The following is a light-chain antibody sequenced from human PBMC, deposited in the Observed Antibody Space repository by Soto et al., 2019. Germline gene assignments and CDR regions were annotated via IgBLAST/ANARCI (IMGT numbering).Light chain of an antibody. Sequence: EIVLTQSPGTLSLSPGERATLSCRASQTVSNSYLAWYQQKPGQAPRLLIYGASSRATGIPDRFSGSGSGTDSTLTIGRLEPEDFAVYYCQRDGSSSWTFGQGTKVEIK. J-gene: IGKJ1*01. CDR1: QTVSNSY. CDR2: GAS. CDR3: QRDGSSSWT. V-gene: IGKV3-20*01.